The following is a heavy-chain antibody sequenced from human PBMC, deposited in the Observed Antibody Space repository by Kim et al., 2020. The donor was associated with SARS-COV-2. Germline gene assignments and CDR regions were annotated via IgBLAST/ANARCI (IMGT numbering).Heavy chain of an antibody. D-gene: IGHD6-13*01. Sequence: GGSLRLSCAASGLTVSNNYMSWVRQAPGKGLEWVSVIYSGGSIYYADSVKGRFTISRDNSKNTLYLQMNSLRAEDTAVYYCAREISDIPGMAAAGDYWG. V-gene: IGHV3-66*01. J-gene: IGHJ4*01. CDR1: GLTVSNNY. CDR3: AREISDIPGMAAAGDY. CDR2: IYSGGSI.